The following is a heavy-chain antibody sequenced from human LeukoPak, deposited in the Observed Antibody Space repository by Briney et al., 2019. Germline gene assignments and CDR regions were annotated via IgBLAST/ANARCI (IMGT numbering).Heavy chain of an antibody. Sequence: GASVKVSCKASGYTFTGYYMHWVRQAPGQGLEWMGWINPNSGGTNYAQKFQGRVTMTRDTSISTAYMELSRLRSDDTAVYYCARSGVTMVRGVIIPQDYYYYMDVWGKGTTVTVSS. CDR2: INPNSGGT. D-gene: IGHD3-10*01. V-gene: IGHV1-2*02. J-gene: IGHJ6*03. CDR1: GYTFTGYY. CDR3: ARSGVTMVRGVIIPQDYYYYMDV.